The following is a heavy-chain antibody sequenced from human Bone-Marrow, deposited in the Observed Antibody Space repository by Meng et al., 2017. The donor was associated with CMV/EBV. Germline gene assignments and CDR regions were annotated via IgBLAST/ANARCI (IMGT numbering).Heavy chain of an antibody. D-gene: IGHD1-26*01. Sequence: GESLKISCAASGFTFSSYEMNWVRQAPGKGLEWVSYISSSGSTIYYADSVKGRFTISRDNSKNTLYLQMNSLRAEDTAVYYCAKEGSLDYKWELLPWGLDYWGQGTLVTVSS. J-gene: IGHJ4*02. CDR2: ISSSGSTI. CDR1: GFTFSSYE. CDR3: AKEGSLDYKWELLPWGLDY. V-gene: IGHV3-48*03.